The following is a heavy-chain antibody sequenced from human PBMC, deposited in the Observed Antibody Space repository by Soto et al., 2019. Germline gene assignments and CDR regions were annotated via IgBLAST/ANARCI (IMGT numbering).Heavy chain of an antibody. CDR1: GFTFSSTW. V-gene: IGHV3-74*01. CDR3: ARVAVGSYYFDY. CDR2: VNPDGSDT. J-gene: IGHJ4*02. Sequence: EVQLVESGGGVVQPGGSLSFPCEAFGFTFSSTWRHWVRQAPGKGLVWVSRVNPDGSDTSYADSVKGRFTISRNNAKNTLYLQMNSLRAEDTAVYYCARVAVGSYYFDYWGQGTLLTVSS. D-gene: IGHD6-13*01.